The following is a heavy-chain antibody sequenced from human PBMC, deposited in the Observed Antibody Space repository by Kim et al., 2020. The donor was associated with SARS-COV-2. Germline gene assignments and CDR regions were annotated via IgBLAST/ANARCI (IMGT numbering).Heavy chain of an antibody. J-gene: IGHJ4*02. CDR1: GFTFSDYY. Sequence: GGSLRLSCAASGFTFSDYYMSWIRQAPGKGLEWVSYISSSSSYTNYADSVKGRFTISRDNAKNSLYLQMNSLRAEDTAVYYCARVGLPERDFDYWGQGTLVTVSS. CDR2: ISSSSSYT. CDR3: ARVGLPERDFDY. V-gene: IGHV3-11*06. D-gene: IGHD5-12*01.